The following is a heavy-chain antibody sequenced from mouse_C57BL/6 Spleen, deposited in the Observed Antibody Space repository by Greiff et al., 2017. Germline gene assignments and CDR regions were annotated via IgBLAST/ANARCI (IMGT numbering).Heavy chain of an antibody. V-gene: IGHV1-80*01. Sequence: VQLQQSGAELVKPGASVKISCKASGYAFSSYWMNWVKQRPGKGLEWIGQIYPGDGDTNYNGKFKGKATLTADKSSSTAYMQLSSLTSEDSAVYFCARGRAVVAYYFDYWGQGTTLTVSS. J-gene: IGHJ2*01. CDR1: GYAFSSYW. D-gene: IGHD1-1*01. CDR3: ARGRAVVAYYFDY. CDR2: IYPGDGDT.